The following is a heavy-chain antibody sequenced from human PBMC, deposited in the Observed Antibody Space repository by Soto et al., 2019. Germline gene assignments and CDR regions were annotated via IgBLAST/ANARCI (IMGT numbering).Heavy chain of an antibody. J-gene: IGHJ4*02. CDR1: GYTFTGYY. Sequence: ASVKVSCKASGYTFTGYYMHWVRQAPGQGLEWMGWINPNSGGTNYAQKFQGRVTMTRDTSISTAYMELSRLRSDDTAVYYCASAGIRGSSRASRFDYWGQGTLVTVSS. D-gene: IGHD1-26*01. CDR3: ASAGIRGSSRASRFDY. V-gene: IGHV1-2*02. CDR2: INPNSGGT.